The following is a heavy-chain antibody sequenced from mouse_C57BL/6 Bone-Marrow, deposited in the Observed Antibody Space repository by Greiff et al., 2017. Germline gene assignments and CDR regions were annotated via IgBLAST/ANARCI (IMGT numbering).Heavy chain of an antibody. CDR1: GYTFTSYW. CDR3: ASEIYYYGSRSDWYFDV. D-gene: IGHD1-1*01. CDR2: IDPSDSYT. V-gene: IGHV1-69*01. J-gene: IGHJ1*03. Sequence: VKLQQSGAELVMPGASVKLSCKASGYTFTSYWMHWVKQRPGQGLEWIGEIDPSDSYTNYNQKFKGKSTFTVDKSSSTAYMQLSSLTSEDSAVYYCASEIYYYGSRSDWYFDVWGTGTTVTVSS.